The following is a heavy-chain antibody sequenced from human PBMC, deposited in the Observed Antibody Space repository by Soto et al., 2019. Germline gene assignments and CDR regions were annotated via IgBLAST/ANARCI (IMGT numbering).Heavy chain of an antibody. D-gene: IGHD1-1*01. Sequence: QVQLVESGGGVVQPGRSLRLSCAASGFSFSISPMHWVRQAPGKGPEWVALISYDGSNEYYADSVKGRFTVSRDNAKNTLDLQMNGLKTEDTALYYCTKEYIVGTTWGYFEAWGQGALVIVSS. J-gene: IGHJ4*02. V-gene: IGHV3-30*04. CDR2: ISYDGSNE. CDR1: GFSFSISP. CDR3: TKEYIVGTTWGYFEA.